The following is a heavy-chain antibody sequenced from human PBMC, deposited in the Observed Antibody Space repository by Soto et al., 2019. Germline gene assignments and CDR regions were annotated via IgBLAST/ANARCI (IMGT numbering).Heavy chain of an antibody. Sequence: PSETLSSPALCLVAPSAVELTIGAGSGSPPGKGLEWIGHIYFTGSTNYNPSLKSRVTMSLDTSRNQFSLKLSSVTAADTAVYYCTRGPPRVQWFDPWGLGTLVTVSS. V-gene: IGHV4-61*01. CDR2: IYFTGST. CDR1: VAPSAVELT. CDR3: TRGPPRVQWFDP. J-gene: IGHJ5*02.